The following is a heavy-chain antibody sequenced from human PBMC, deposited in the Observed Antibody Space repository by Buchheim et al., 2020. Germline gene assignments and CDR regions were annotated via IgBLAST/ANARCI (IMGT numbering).Heavy chain of an antibody. D-gene: IGHD5-18*01. CDR2: ISGSGDNT. J-gene: IGHJ4*02. Sequence: EVQLLESGGGLVQPGGSLRLSCAASGFTFSSYAMSWVRQAPGKGLEWVSAISGSGDNTYYADSVKGRFTISRDNSKNTLYLQMSSLRAEDTAVYYCAKDPRGYNYGYWDGYFDYWGQGTL. CDR1: GFTFSSYA. CDR3: AKDPRGYNYGYWDGYFDY. V-gene: IGHV3-23*01.